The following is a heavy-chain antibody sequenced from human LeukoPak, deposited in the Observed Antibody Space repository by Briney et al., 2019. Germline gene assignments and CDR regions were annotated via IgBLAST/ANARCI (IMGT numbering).Heavy chain of an antibody. J-gene: IGHJ5*02. CDR3: ARGGPGYSSSWFVGWFDP. V-gene: IGHV4-61*01. D-gene: IGHD6-13*01. CDR2: IYYSGST. CDR1: GGSVSSGNYY. Sequence: KTSETLSLTCTVSGGSVSSGNYYWSWIRQPPGKGLEWIGYIYYSGSTNYNPSLKSRVTISVDTSKKQFSLKLSSVTAADTAVYYCARGGPGYSSSWFVGWFDPWGQGTLVTVSS.